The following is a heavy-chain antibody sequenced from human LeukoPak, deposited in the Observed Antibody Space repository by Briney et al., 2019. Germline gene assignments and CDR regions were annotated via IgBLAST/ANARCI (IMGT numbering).Heavy chain of an antibody. CDR3: ARYFYDSSGYPYYFDY. CDR2: IYSGGST. CDR1: GFTVSSNY. J-gene: IGHJ4*02. V-gene: IGHV3-53*01. Sequence: GGSLRLSCAASGFTVSSNYMSWVRQAPGKGLEWVSVIYSGGSTYYADSVKGRFTISRDNSKNTLYLQMNSLRAEDTAVYYCARYFYDSSGYPYYFDYWGQGTLVTVSS. D-gene: IGHD3-22*01.